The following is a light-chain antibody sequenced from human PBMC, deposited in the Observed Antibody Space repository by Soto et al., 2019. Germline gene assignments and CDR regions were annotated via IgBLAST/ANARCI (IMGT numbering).Light chain of an antibody. CDR2: DAS. V-gene: IGKV3-11*01. J-gene: IGKJ5*01. CDR3: QQAYSFPIT. Sequence: VGLAGSPARLSLSPMKRSTLSFRASQSVANYLAWYQQKPCQAPRLLIYDASSRAAGVPARFSGSGSGTDFTLSINSLQPEDFATYYCQQAYSFPITFGQGTGLEI. CDR1: QSVANY.